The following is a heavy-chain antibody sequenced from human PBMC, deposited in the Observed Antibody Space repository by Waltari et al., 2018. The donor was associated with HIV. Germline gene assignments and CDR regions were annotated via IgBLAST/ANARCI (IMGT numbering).Heavy chain of an antibody. CDR3: AKASLVGVVADRDY. V-gene: IGHV3-23*01. D-gene: IGHD2-15*01. CDR2: SGGSGGST. CDR1: GFTFSSYA. Sequence: EVQLLASGGGLVQPGGSLRLSCAASGFTFSSYAMSWVRQAPGKGREWVSSSGGSGGSTYYAESVKGRFTISRDNSKNTLYLQMSSLRAEDTAVYYCAKASLVGVVADRDYWGQGTLVTVSS. J-gene: IGHJ4*02.